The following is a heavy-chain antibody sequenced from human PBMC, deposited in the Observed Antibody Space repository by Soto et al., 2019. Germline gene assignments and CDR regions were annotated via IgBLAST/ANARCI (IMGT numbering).Heavy chain of an antibody. J-gene: IGHJ5*02. V-gene: IGHV4-31*03. D-gene: IGHD4-17*01. Sequence: TRSLTCTVSGASISSGGYYWSWLRQHPVKGLDGIGHINYSGSTHNNPSLKSRVTRSVDTSKNQVSLKLSSVTAAVTAVYYCARYLRRSVRSWFDPWGQGTLVTVSS. CDR3: ARYLRRSVRSWFDP. CDR2: INYSGST. CDR1: GASISSGGYY.